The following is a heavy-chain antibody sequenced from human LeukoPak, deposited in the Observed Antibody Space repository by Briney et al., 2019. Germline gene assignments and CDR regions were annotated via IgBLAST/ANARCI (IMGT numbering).Heavy chain of an antibody. J-gene: IGHJ6*03. V-gene: IGHV3-48*01. D-gene: IGHD3-3*01. CDR2: ISSSSTI. CDR3: ARDRGYDFWSGYPDYMDV. Sequence: GGSLRLSCAASGFTFSSYSMNWVRQAPGKGLEWVSYISSSSTIYYADSVKGRFTISRDNAKNSLYLQMNSLRAEDTAVYYCARDRGYDFWSGYPDYMDVWGKGTTVTVSS. CDR1: GFTFSSYS.